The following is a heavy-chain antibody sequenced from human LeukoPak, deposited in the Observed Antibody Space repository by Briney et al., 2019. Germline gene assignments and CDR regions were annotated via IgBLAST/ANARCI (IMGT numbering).Heavy chain of an antibody. Sequence: ASVKVSCKASGYTFTSYGISWVRQAPGQGLEWMGWISAYNGNTNYAQKLQGRVTMTTDTSTSTAYMELRSLRSDDTAVYYCARSPTPIRKVGIGGYYYYMDVWGKGTTVTVSS. J-gene: IGHJ6*03. CDR2: ISAYNGNT. CDR1: GYTFTSYG. CDR3: ARSPTPIRKVGIGGYYYYMDV. D-gene: IGHD3-16*01. V-gene: IGHV1-18*01.